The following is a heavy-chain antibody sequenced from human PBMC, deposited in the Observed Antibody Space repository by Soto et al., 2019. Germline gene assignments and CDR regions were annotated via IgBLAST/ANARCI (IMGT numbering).Heavy chain of an antibody. CDR3: AKGVAIASAGHFDY. V-gene: IGHV3-23*01. CDR2: ISGSGGST. Sequence: GGSLRLSCASSVFTFSGYAISGVRQAPPQGLEWVSVISGSGGSTYYADSVKGRVTISRYTSTNTLYLQMNSLRPEHTPVYYCAKGVAIASAGHFDYWGQGTMVTVSS. D-gene: IGHD6-13*01. J-gene: IGHJ4*01. CDR1: VFTFSGYA.